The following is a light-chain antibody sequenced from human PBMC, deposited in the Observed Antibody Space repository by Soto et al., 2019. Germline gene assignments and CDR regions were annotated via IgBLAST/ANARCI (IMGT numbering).Light chain of an antibody. CDR2: GAS. V-gene: IGKV3-20*01. CDR1: QSVSSTW. Sequence: ETVLTQSPGTLSLSPGERATLSCRASQSVSSTWLAWYQQKPGQPPRLLIYGASSRASGIPDRFSGSGSGTEFTLTISRLEPEDFAVYYCQQYGSSRYTFGKGTKLEIK. CDR3: QQYGSSRYT. J-gene: IGKJ2*01.